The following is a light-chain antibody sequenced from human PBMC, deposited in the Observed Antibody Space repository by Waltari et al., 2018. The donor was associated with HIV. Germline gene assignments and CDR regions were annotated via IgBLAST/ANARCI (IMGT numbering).Light chain of an antibody. CDR3: QQRSNWPLT. CDR1: QSVSSY. Sequence: EIVLKQSPATLSLSPGERATLSVRASQSVSSYLAWYQQKPGQAPRLLIYDASNRATGIPARFSGSGSGTDFTLTISSLEPEDFAVYYCQQRSNWPLTFGGGTKVEIK. CDR2: DAS. V-gene: IGKV3-11*01. J-gene: IGKJ4*01.